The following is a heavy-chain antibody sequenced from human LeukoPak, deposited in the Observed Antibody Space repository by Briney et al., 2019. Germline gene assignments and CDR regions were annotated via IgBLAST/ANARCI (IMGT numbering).Heavy chain of an antibody. CDR2: IYYSGST. CDR3: VSQFPGARRPFDY. V-gene: IGHV4-30-4*07. Sequence: PSQTLSLTCAVSGGSISSGGYSWSWIRQPPGKGLEWIGYIYYSGSTNYNPSLKSRVTISVDTSKNQFSLKLSSVTAADTAVYYCVSQFPGARRPFDYWGQGTLITVSS. J-gene: IGHJ4*02. D-gene: IGHD1-14*01. CDR1: GGSISSGGYS.